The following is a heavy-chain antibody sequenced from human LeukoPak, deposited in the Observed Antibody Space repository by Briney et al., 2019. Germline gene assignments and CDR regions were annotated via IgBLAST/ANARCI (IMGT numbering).Heavy chain of an antibody. CDR1: GYTFTSYD. Sequence: ASVKVSCKASGYTFTSYDINWVRQATGQGLEWMGWMNPNSGNTGYAQKFRGRVTMTRNTSISTAYMELSSLRSEDTAVYYCARGTSGYSGYDLRFDPWGQGTLVTVSS. D-gene: IGHD5-12*01. J-gene: IGHJ5*02. CDR2: MNPNSGNT. CDR3: ARGTSGYSGYDLRFDP. V-gene: IGHV1-8*01.